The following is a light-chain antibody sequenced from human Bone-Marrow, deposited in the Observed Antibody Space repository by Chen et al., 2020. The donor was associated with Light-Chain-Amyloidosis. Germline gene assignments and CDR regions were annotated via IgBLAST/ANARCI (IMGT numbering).Light chain of an antibody. CDR1: SSDVGRYNL. Sequence: QSALTQPASGSGSTGQPITIPCTGTSSDVGRYNLVSWYQQYPGNAPELIIYDVTKRPSWVSDRFAGSSAGTTASLTVSGLRDEDEAEYSCGSVGGSPPVVFGGGTKLAV. CDR3: GSVGGSPPVV. CDR2: DVT. J-gene: IGLJ2*01. V-gene: IGLV2-23*02.